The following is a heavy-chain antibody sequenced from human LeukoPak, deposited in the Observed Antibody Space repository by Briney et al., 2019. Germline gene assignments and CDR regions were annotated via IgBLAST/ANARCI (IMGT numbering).Heavy chain of an antibody. J-gene: IGHJ4*02. CDR2: IYHSGST. CDR3: ARENSPFDY. V-gene: IGHV4-38-2*02. Sequence: SETLSLTCAVSGYSISSGYYWGWIRPPPGKGLEWIGSIYHSGSTYHNPSLKSRVTISVDTSKNQFSLKLSSVTAADTAVYYCARENSPFDYWGQGTLVTVSS. CDR1: GYSISSGYY.